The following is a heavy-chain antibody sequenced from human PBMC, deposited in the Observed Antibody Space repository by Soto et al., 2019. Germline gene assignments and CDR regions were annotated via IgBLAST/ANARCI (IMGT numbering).Heavy chain of an antibody. CDR1: GYIVATYW. D-gene: IGHD5-12*01. Sequence: PGESLKISCQGSGYIVATYWIGWVRQMPGKGLEWMGIIYPRDSDIRYSPSFQGQVTISADKSINTAYLQWTSLEASDSAMYYCARSDYEGNYFNYWGQGTLVTVSS. J-gene: IGHJ4*02. CDR3: ARSDYEGNYFNY. V-gene: IGHV5-51*01. CDR2: IYPRDSDI.